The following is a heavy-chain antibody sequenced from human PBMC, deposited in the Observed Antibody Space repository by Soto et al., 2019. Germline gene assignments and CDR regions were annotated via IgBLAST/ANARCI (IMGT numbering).Heavy chain of an antibody. CDR3: ATQTISYTWGV. V-gene: IGHV4-4*02. CDR2: LHHDGTT. J-gene: IGHJ6*02. D-gene: IGHD3-16*01. CDR1: GGPITTTTW. Sequence: QVQLQESGPGLVKPSETLSLTCAVSGGPITTTTWWAWVRLPPGKGLEWIGELHHDGTTNYNPSPTSPITMSLAKSNNPFSLTLTSVTAADTAISYCATQTISYTWGVWGRGTTVTVSS.